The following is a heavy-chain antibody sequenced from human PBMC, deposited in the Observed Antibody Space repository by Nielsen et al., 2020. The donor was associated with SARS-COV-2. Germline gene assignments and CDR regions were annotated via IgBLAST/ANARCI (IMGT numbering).Heavy chain of an antibody. CDR2: IYSGGST. CDR1: GFTVSSNY. CDR3: ARARALDAFDI. V-gene: IGHV3-53*04. J-gene: IGHJ3*02. Sequence: GESLKISCAASGFTVSSNYMSWVRQAPGKGLEWVSVIYSGGSTYYADSVKGRFTISRHNSKNTLYLQMNSLRAEDTAVYYCARARALDAFDIWGQGTMVTVSS.